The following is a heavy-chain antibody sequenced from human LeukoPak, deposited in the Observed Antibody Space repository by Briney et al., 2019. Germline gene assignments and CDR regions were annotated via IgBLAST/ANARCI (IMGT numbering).Heavy chain of an antibody. Sequence: GASVKVSCKASGYTFTGYYTHWVRQAPGQGLEWMGWINPNSGGTNYAQKFQGRVTMTRDTSISTAYMELSRLRSDDTAVYYCASGSGSYYNNWFDPWGQGTLVTVSS. J-gene: IGHJ5*02. D-gene: IGHD1-26*01. CDR1: GYTFTGYY. CDR3: ASGSGSYYNNWFDP. V-gene: IGHV1-2*02. CDR2: INPNSGGT.